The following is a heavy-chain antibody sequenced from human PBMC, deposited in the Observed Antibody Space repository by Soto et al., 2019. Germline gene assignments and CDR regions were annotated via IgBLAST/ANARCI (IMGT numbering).Heavy chain of an antibody. J-gene: IGHJ5*02. CDR1: GGTISCYY. D-gene: IGHD3-3*01. Sequence: SETLSLTCNVSGGTISCYYWTWIRQPAGKGLEWIGRIYSSGNTKYNPSLQSRVTMSLDTSNNQFSLRLTSVTAADTAVYYCARGQRFSDWFDPWGQGTLVTVSS. V-gene: IGHV4-4*07. CDR2: IYSSGNT. CDR3: ARGQRFSDWFDP.